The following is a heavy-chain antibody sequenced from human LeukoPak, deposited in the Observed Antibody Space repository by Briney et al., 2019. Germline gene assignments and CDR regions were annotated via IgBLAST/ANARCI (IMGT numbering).Heavy chain of an antibody. CDR1: GFTFSSYA. CDR3: ARDEYSYGYYDY. V-gene: IGHV3-30*04. CDR2: ISYDGSNK. D-gene: IGHD5-18*01. J-gene: IGHJ4*02. Sequence: GRSLRLSCAASGFTFSSYAMHWVRQAPGKGLEWVAVISYDGSNKYYADSVKGRFTISGDNSKNTLYLQMNSLRAEDTAVYYCARDEYSYGYYDYWGQGTLVTVSS.